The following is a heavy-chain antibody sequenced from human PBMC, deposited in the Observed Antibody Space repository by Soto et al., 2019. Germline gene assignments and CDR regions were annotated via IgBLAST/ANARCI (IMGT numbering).Heavy chain of an antibody. CDR2: IKQDGSEK. Sequence: PGGSLRLSCAASGFTFSSYWMSWVRQAPGKGLEWVANIKQDGSEKYYVDSVKGRFTISRDNAKNSLYLQMNSLRAEDTAVYYCARDRWGSSWPNNYYYYYGMDVWGQGTTVTVSS. CDR3: ARDRWGSSWPNNYYYYYGMDV. CDR1: GFTFSSYW. V-gene: IGHV3-7*05. J-gene: IGHJ6*02. D-gene: IGHD6-13*01.